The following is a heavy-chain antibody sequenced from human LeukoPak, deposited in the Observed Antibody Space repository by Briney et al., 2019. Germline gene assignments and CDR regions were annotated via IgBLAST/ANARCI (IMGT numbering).Heavy chain of an antibody. CDR3: TLNLIRYFDWLPSDY. Sequence: GGSLRLSCAASGFTFSSYAMSWVRQAPGKGLEWVSAISGSGGSTYYADSVKGRFTISRDTSKNTLYLQMNSLRAEDTAVYYCTLNLIRYFDWLPSDYWGQGTLVTVSS. J-gene: IGHJ4*02. V-gene: IGHV3-23*01. CDR1: GFTFSSYA. D-gene: IGHD3-9*01. CDR2: ISGSGGST.